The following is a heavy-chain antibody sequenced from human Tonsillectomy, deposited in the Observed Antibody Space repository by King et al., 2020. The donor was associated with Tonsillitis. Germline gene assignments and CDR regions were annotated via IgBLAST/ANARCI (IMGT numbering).Heavy chain of an antibody. CDR1: GFPFRSYG. V-gene: IGHV3-30*18. D-gene: IGHD4-17*01. CDR2: ISDDGSKK. Sequence: VQLVESGGGVVQPGRSLRLSCAASGFPFRSYGMHWVRQAPGKGLEWVILISDDGSKKYYADSVMGRFTISRDNAKNTLYLQMNSLTAEDTAVYYCAKSIGYGDYAYAMDGWGQGTTVTVSS. J-gene: IGHJ6*02. CDR3: AKSIGYGDYAYAMDG.